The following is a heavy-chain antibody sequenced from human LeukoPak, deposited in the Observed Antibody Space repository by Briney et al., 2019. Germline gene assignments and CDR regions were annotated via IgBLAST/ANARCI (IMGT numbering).Heavy chain of an antibody. CDR3: AKDSSNIMGARLDY. J-gene: IGHJ4*02. D-gene: IGHD1-26*01. V-gene: IGHV3-7*05. CDR2: IKEDGTEE. Sequence: GGSLGLSCAASGFTFSSSWMTWVRQAPGKGLEWVAHIKEDGTEEYYVDSVKGRFTISRDNAKNSLYLQMNSLRAEDTAVYYCAKDSSNIMGARLDYWGQGTLVTVSP. CDR1: GFTFSSSW.